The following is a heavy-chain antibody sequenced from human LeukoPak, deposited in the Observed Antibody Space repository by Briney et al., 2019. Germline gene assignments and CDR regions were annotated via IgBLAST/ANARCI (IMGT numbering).Heavy chain of an antibody. J-gene: IGHJ5*02. V-gene: IGHV3-23*01. CDR1: GFIFNNYG. Sequence: GTLRLSCAASGFIFNNYGLIWVRQAPGKGLEWVSAISNDGGGTQYADFVEGRFTISRDNSKNTLFLQMSSLRAEDTALYYCAKGSSGYFADLWGQGTLVTVSS. D-gene: IGHD3-22*01. CDR3: AKGSSGYFADL. CDR2: ISNDGGGT.